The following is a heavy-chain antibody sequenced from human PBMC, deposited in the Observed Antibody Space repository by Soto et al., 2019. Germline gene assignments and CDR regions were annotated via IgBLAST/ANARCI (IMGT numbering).Heavy chain of an antibody. CDR3: AKAGDSSGYYYYYYYGMDV. CDR2: ITGSGDIT. J-gene: IGHJ6*02. V-gene: IGHV3-23*01. CDR1: GFTFTFYA. Sequence: GGSLRLSCAASGFTFTFYAMSWVRQAPGKGLQWVSGITGSGDITYYADSVKDRFTISRDNSKNTLYLQMNSLGAEDTAVYYCAKAGDSSGYYYYYYYGMDVWGQGTTVTVSS. D-gene: IGHD3-22*01.